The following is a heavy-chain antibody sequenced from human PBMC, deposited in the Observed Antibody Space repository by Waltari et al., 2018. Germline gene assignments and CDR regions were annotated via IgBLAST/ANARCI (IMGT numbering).Heavy chain of an antibody. CDR1: GGTFSSYA. D-gene: IGHD2-15*01. CDR3: ARGCKYGGSCHYGMDV. J-gene: IGHJ6*02. V-gene: IGHV1-69*01. CDR2: IIPIFGTA. Sequence: QVQLVQSGAEVKKPGSSVKVSCKASGGTFSSYAISWVRPAPGQGLEWMGGIIPIFGTANYAQKFQGRVTITADESTSTAYMELSSLRSEDTAVYYCARGCKYGGSCHYGMDVWGQGTTVTVSS.